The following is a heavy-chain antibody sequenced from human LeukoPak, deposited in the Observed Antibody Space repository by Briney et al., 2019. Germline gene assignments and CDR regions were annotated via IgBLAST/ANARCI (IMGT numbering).Heavy chain of an antibody. Sequence: GGSLRLSCAASGFTVSSNYMSWVRQAPGKGLEWVSVIYSGGSTYYADSVKGRFTISRDNSTNTLYLQMNSLRAEDTAVYYCARVWFGEFAYFDYWGQGTLVTVSS. D-gene: IGHD3-10*01. V-gene: IGHV3-53*01. CDR1: GFTVSSNY. CDR3: ARVWFGEFAYFDY. CDR2: IYSGGST. J-gene: IGHJ4*02.